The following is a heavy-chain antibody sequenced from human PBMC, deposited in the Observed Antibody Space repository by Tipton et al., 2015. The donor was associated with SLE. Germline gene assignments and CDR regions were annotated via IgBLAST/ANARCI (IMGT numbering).Heavy chain of an antibody. CDR2: INHSGST. CDR1: GYSISSGYY. CDR3: RVVSDVSFDY. Sequence: TLSLTCAVSGYSISSGYYWSWIRQPPGKGLEWIGEINHSGSTNYNPSLKSRVTISVDTSKNQFSLKLSSVTAADTAVYYCRVVSDVSFDYWGQGTLVTDSS. J-gene: IGHJ4*02. D-gene: IGHD3-3*01. V-gene: IGHV4-38-2*01.